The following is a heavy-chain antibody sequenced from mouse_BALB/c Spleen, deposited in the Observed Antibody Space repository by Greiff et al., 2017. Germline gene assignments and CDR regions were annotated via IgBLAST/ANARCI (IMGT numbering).Heavy chain of an antibody. CDR2: ISSGSSTI. CDR1: GFTFSSFG. Sequence: EVKLQESGGGLVQPGGSRKLSCAASGFTFSSFGMHWVRQAPEKGLEWVAYISSGSSTIYYADTVKGRFTISRDNPKNTLFLQMTSLRSEDTAMYYCARSDGRSYFDYWGQGTTLTVSS. V-gene: IGHV5-17*02. CDR3: ARSDGRSYFDY. J-gene: IGHJ2*01.